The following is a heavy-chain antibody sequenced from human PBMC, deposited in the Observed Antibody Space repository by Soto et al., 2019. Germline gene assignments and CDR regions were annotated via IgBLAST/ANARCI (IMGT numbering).Heavy chain of an antibody. CDR3: ARQASGYYYGWFDP. V-gene: IGHV4-39*01. D-gene: IGHD3-22*01. CDR1: GGSILDSTYY. CDR2: IFYSGGT. J-gene: IGHJ5*02. Sequence: QLVLQESGPGLVKPSETLSLTCTVSGGSILDSTYYWAWIRQSPGKGLEWIGTIFYSGGTFYTPSLKSRVTMSVDTSNNQFSLKLSSVTAADTAVYYCARQASGYYYGWFDPWGQGTLVTVSS.